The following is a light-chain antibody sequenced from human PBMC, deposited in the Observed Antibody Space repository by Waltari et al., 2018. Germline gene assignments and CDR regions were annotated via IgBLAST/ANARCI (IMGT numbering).Light chain of an antibody. J-gene: IGKJ4*01. CDR3: QQYGSSPLT. CDR2: GAS. Sequence: RASQSVSSSYLALYQQKPGQAPRLLIYGASSRSTGIPDRFSGSGSGTVFTLTISRLEPEDFAVFYCQQYGSSPLTFGGGTKVEIK. V-gene: IGKV3-20*01. CDR1: QSVSSSY.